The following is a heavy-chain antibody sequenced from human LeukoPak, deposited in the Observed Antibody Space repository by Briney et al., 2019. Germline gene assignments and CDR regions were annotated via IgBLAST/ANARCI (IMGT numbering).Heavy chain of an antibody. J-gene: IGHJ4*02. CDR1: SGSFSGYY. V-gene: IGHV4-34*01. D-gene: IGHD2-15*01. CDR2: INHSGST. CDR3: ARGSNGGTLIYYFDY. Sequence: PSETLSLTCAVYSGSFSGYYWSWIRQPPGKGLEWIGKINHSGSTNYNPSLKSRVTISVDTSKNQFSLKLSSVTAADTAVYYCARGSNGGTLIYYFDYWGQGTLVTVSS.